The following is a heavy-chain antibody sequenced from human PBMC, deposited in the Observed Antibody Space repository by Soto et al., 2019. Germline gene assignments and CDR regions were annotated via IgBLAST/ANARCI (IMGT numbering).Heavy chain of an antibody. CDR3: ASGGFGELFQTTYYYYYGMDV. CDR1: GGSISSSSYY. D-gene: IGHD3-10*01. Sequence: SETLSLTCTVSGGSISSSSYYWGWIRQPPGKGLERIGSIYYSGSTYYNPSLKSRVTISVDTSKNQFSLKLSSVTAADTAVYYCASGGFGELFQTTYYYYYGMDVWGQGTTVTVSS. J-gene: IGHJ6*02. CDR2: IYYSGST. V-gene: IGHV4-39*01.